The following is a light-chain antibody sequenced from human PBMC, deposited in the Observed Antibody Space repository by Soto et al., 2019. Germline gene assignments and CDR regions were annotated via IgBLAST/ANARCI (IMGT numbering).Light chain of an antibody. J-gene: IGKJ5*01. V-gene: IGKV1-9*01. CDR3: QQLNSFPIT. CDR2: AAS. CDR1: QAISSY. Sequence: DIQMTQSPSSLSASAGDRVSITCRASQAISSYLAWYQQKPGRAPKLLIYAASTLQSGVPSRFSGSGSGTEFTLTITSLQPEDFATYYCQQLNSFPITFGQGTRLEI.